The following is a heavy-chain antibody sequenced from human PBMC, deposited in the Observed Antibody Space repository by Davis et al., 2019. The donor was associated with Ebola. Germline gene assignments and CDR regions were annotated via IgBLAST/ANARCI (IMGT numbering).Heavy chain of an antibody. J-gene: IGHJ3*02. CDR2: INHSGST. CDR3: ARGRLVYSSNRQAFDI. CDR1: GGSFRGYY. Sequence: MPSETLSLTCAVYGGSFRGYYWSWIRQPPGKGLQWIGEINHSGSTNYNPSLKSRVTISVDTSKNQFSLKLSSVTAADTAVYYCARGRLVYSSNRQAFDIWGQGKMVTVS. V-gene: IGHV4-34*01. D-gene: IGHD6-13*01.